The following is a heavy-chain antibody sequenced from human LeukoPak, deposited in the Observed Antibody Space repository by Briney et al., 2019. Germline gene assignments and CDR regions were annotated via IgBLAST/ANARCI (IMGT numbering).Heavy chain of an antibody. CDR2: IYYSGST. D-gene: IGHD2-2*02. J-gene: IGHJ4*02. Sequence: PSETLSLTCTVSGGSISSYYWSWIRQPPGKGLEWIGSIYYSGSTYYNPSLKSRVTISVDTSKNQFSLKLSSVTAADTAVYYCASNPASVVVPAAIRRLREYNDYWGQGTLVTVSS. CDR1: GGSISSYY. V-gene: IGHV4-59*05. CDR3: ASNPASVVVPAAIRRLREYNDY.